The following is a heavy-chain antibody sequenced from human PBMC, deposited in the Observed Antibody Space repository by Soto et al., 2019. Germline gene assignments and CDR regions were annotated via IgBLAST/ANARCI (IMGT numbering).Heavy chain of an antibody. Sequence: GGSRRLACAASGFTFSTYCMHVVRQAPGKGLEWVAVISFDESDKFYADSVKGRFIISRDTPKNTLYLQMNSLRVEDTALSYCAKDWDAFDISGPGTLVTVSS. CDR3: AKDWDAFDI. CDR2: ISFDESDK. V-gene: IGHV3-30*18. J-gene: IGHJ3*02. CDR1: GFTFSTYC.